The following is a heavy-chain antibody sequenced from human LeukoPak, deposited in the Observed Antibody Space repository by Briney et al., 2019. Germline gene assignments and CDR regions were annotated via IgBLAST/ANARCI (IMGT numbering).Heavy chain of an antibody. V-gene: IGHV1-2*02. J-gene: IGHJ4*02. CDR3: ATERSVRAAAAYVFDY. CDR2: INPNSGGT. D-gene: IGHD6-13*01. CDR1: GYTFTSYD. Sequence: ASVKVSCKASGYTFTSYDINWVRQAPGQGLEWMGWINPNSGGTNYAQKFQGRVTMTRDTSISTAYMELSRLRSDDTAVYYCATERSVRAAAAYVFDYWGQGTLVTVSS.